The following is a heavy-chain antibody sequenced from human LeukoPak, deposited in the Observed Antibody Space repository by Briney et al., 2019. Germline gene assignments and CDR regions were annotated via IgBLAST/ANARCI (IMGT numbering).Heavy chain of an antibody. V-gene: IGHV4-59*08. J-gene: IGHJ5*02. D-gene: IGHD3-16*01. CDR3: ARLGTGGPLNWFDP. CDR2: IYYSGGT. Sequence: PSETLSLTCTVSGGSIRSYYWSWIRQPPGKGLEWIWYIYYSGGTSYNPSLKSRVTISVDTSKNQFSLKLTSVTAADTAVYYCARLGTGGPLNWFDPWGQGTLVTVSS. CDR1: GGSIRSYY.